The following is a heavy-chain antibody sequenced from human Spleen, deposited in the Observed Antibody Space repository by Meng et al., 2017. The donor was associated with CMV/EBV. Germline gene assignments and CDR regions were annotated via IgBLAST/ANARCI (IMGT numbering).Heavy chain of an antibody. J-gene: IGHJ4*02. CDR3: ARVYDFWSPFDY. CDR1: GYTFTGYY. D-gene: IGHD3-3*01. CDR2: INPNSGGT. V-gene: IGHV1-2*02. Sequence: KASGYTFTGYYMHWVRQAPGQGLEWMGWINPNSGGTNYAQKFQGRVTMTRDTSISTAYMELSRLRSDDTAVYYCARVYDFWSPFDYWGQGTLVTVSS.